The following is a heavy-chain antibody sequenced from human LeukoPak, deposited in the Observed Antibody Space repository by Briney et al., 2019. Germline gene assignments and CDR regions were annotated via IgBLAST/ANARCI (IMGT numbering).Heavy chain of an antibody. D-gene: IGHD3-9*01. CDR1: GFPFSSYS. J-gene: IGHJ4*02. V-gene: IGHV3-21*01. CDR3: ARDQGSGYDILTGHGDY. Sequence: GGSLRLSCAPSGFPFSSYSMNWVRHAPGEGLEWVSSISSSSSYIYYADSVKGRFTISRDNAKNTLYLQMNSLRAEDTAVYYCARDQGSGYDILTGHGDYWGQGTLVTVSS. CDR2: ISSSSSYI.